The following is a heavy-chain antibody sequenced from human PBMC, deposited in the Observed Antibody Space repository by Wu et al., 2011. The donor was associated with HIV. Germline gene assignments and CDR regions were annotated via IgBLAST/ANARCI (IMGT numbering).Heavy chain of an antibody. V-gene: IGHV1-18*01. J-gene: IGHJ6*03. CDR1: GNTFINYG. Sequence: QVHLVQSGGEVKKPGAAVKVSCKAPGNTFINYGISWVRQAPGQGLEWMGWISAYNGDTNYAQKFQGRVTMTTDTSTSTAYMELRSLRSDDTAVYYCARQRIPDQLLYGGFAMDVWANGTTVTV. D-gene: IGHD2-2*02. CDR3: ARQRIPDQLLYGGFAMDV. CDR2: ISAYNGDT.